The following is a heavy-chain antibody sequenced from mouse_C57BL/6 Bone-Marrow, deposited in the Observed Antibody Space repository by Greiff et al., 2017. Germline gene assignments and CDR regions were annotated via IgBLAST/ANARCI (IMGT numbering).Heavy chain of an antibody. V-gene: IGHV5-4*03. J-gene: IGHJ3*01. Sequence: EVKLVESGGGLVKPGGSLKLSCAASGFTFSSYAMSWVRQTPEKRLEWVATISDGGSYTYYPDNVKGRFTISRDNAKNNLYLQMSHLKSEDTAMYYCARGPDGGPSWVDYWGQGTLVTVSA. D-gene: IGHD3-3*01. CDR3: ARGPDGGPSWVDY. CDR2: ISDGGSYT. CDR1: GFTFSSYA.